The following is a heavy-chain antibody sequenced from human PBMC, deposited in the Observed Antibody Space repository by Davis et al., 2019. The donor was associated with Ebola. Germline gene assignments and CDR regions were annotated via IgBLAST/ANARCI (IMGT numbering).Heavy chain of an antibody. D-gene: IGHD1-7*01. V-gene: IGHV3-30*02. CDR1: GFIFSDSP. CDR3: ATRFANSDGALDI. CDR2: IWYDGSVK. J-gene: IGHJ3*02. Sequence: GESLKISCAASGFIFSDSPMHWVRQAPGKGLEWVGLIWYDGSVKYYGDSVKGRFTISRDNSKDSLYLQMTSLKVEDTAVYYCATRFANSDGALDIWGQGTLVTVSS.